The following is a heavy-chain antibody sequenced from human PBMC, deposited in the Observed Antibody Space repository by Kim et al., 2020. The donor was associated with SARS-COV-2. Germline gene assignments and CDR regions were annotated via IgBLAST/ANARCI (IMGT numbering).Heavy chain of an antibody. Sequence: GGSLRLSCAASGFTFSGSAMHWVRQASGKGLEWVGRIRSKANSYATAYAASVKGRFTISRDDSKNTAYLQMNSLKTEDTAVYYCTRRMDCSGGSCYSVDYWGQGTLVTVSS. D-gene: IGHD2-15*01. CDR2: IRSKANSYAT. V-gene: IGHV3-73*01. J-gene: IGHJ4*02. CDR3: TRRMDCSGGSCYSVDY. CDR1: GFTFSGSA.